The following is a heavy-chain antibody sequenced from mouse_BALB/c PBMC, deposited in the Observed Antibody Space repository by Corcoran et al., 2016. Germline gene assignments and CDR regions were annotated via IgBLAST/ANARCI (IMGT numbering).Heavy chain of an antibody. V-gene: IGHV1-18*01. J-gene: IGHJ3*01. CDR3: ATENFAY. CDR1: GYTFTDYN. CDR2: INPNNGGT. Sequence: EVLLQQSGPELVKPGASVKIPCKASGYTFTDYNMDWVKQSHGKSLEWIGDINPNNGGTIYNQKFKGKATLTVDKSSSTAYMELRSLTSEDTAVYYCATENFAYWGQGTLVTVSA.